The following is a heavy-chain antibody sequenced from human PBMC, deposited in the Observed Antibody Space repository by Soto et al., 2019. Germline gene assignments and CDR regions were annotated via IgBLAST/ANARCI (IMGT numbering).Heavy chain of an antibody. J-gene: IGHJ4*02. CDR1: GYSFTSLD. CDR3: ARGVSAGVDY. V-gene: IGHV1-8*01. D-gene: IGHD1-26*01. CDR2: MQPSTGRT. Sequence: QVQLVQSGAEVREPGASVKVSCKASGYSFTSLDINWVRQTAGQGPEWRGWMQPSTGRTGYAQKFQGRVTMTRDTSINSAYMELTTLTSDDTAFYYCARGVSAGVDYWGQGTLVTVSS.